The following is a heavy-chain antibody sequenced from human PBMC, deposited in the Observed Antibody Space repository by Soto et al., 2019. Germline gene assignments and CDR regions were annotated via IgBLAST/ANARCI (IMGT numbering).Heavy chain of an antibody. J-gene: IGHJ6*03. Sequence: GGSLRLSCAASGFTFDDYAMHWVRQAPGKGLEWVSGISWNSGSIGYADSVKGRFTISRDNAKNSLYLQMNSLRAEDTALYYCAKDRTYYYYYMDGWGKGTTVTVSS. CDR2: ISWNSGSI. CDR3: AKDRTYYYYYMDG. CDR1: GFTFDDYA. V-gene: IGHV3-9*01.